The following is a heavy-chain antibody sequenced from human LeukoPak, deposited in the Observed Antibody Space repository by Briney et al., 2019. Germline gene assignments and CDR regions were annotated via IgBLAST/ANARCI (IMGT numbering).Heavy chain of an antibody. V-gene: IGHV3-30*18. CDR3: AKAQQDDYYYYGMDV. Sequence: GGSLRLSCAASGFTFSSYGMHWVRQAPGKGLEWVAVISYDGSNKYYADSVKGRFTISRDNSKNTLYLQMNSLRAEDTALYYCAKAQQDDYYYYGMDVWGQGTTVTVSS. J-gene: IGHJ6*02. CDR2: ISYDGSNK. CDR1: GFTFSSYG.